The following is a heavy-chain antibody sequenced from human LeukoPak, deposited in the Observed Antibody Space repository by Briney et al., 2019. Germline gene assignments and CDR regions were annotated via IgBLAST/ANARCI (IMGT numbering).Heavy chain of an antibody. CDR1: GFTFSSYA. D-gene: IGHD4-23*01. Sequence: GGSLRLSCAASGFTFSSYAMHWVRQAPGKGLEWVAVISYDGSNKYYADSVKGRFTISRDSSKNTLYLQMNSLRAEDTAVYYCAREVPFGYGGNSDGLDYWGQGTLVTVSS. J-gene: IGHJ4*02. CDR3: AREVPFGYGGNSDGLDY. CDR2: ISYDGSNK. V-gene: IGHV3-30*04.